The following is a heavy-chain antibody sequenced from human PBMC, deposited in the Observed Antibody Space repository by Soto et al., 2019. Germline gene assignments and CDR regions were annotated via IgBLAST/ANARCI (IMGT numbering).Heavy chain of an antibody. Sequence: GGSLRLSCAASGFTFSNYNMNWVRQAPGKGLEWVSYISSSSTIYYADSVKGRFTISRDNAKNSLYLQMNSLRAEDTAVYYCARDRDYGGNSRAFDLWGQGTMVTVSS. D-gene: IGHD4-17*01. J-gene: IGHJ3*01. V-gene: IGHV3-48*01. CDR1: GFTFSNYN. CDR3: ARDRDYGGNSRAFDL. CDR2: ISSSSTI.